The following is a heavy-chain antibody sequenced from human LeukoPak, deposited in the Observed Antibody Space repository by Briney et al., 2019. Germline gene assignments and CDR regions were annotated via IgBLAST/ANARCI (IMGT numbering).Heavy chain of an antibody. Sequence: GGSLTLSCAASGFTFSSYSMNWVRQPPAKGRAWVAYISSSSSTIYYPHSVQGRFTISRDNAKNPLYLQMNSLRAEDTAVDFSGPTDSSGYTWGKGTLVTVSS. CDR3: GPTDSSGYT. V-gene: IGHV3-48*04. CDR2: ISSSSSTI. J-gene: IGHJ4*02. D-gene: IGHD3-22*01. CDR1: GFTFSSYS.